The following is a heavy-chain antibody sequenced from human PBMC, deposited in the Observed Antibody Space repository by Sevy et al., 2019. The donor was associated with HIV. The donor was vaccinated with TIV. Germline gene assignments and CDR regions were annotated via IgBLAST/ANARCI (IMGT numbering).Heavy chain of an antibody. Sequence: GGSLRLSCTTSGFTFTSYAMNWVRQAPGKGLEWVSTIFRNFRGVDVTYDADSVKGRFTISRDSSRNTLYLQMNSLRAEDTAMYYCAKDLYYDNSLFDYWGQGILVTVSS. CDR3: AKDLYYDNSLFDY. V-gene: IGHV3-23*01. CDR1: GFTFTSYA. CDR2: IFRNFRGVDVT. J-gene: IGHJ4*02. D-gene: IGHD3-22*01.